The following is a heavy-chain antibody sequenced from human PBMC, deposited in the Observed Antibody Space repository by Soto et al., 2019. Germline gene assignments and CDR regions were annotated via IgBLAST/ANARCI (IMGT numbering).Heavy chain of an antibody. CDR1: GFTFSSYA. CDR3: AKGKVHSSSSRLAFDY. CDR2: ISGSGGST. V-gene: IGHV3-23*01. D-gene: IGHD6-6*01. J-gene: IGHJ4*02. Sequence: GGSLRLSCAASGFTFSSYAMSWVRQAPGKGLEWVLAISGSGGSTYYADSVKGRFTISRDNSKNTLYLQMNSLRAEDTAVYYCAKGKVHSSSSRLAFDYWGQGTLVTVSS.